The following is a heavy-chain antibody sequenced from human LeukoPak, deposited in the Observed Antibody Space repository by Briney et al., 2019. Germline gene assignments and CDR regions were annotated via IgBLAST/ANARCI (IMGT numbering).Heavy chain of an antibody. CDR2: INPNSGGT. V-gene: IGHV1-2*02. J-gene: IGHJ5*02. CDR1: GYTFTSYY. CDR3: ARPNSGYDWVDWFDP. Sequence: ASVKVSCKASGYTFTSYYVHWVRQAPGQGLEWMGWINPNSGGTNYAQKFQGRVTMTRDTSISTAYMELSRLRSDDTAVYYCARPNSGYDWVDWFDPWGQGTLVTVSS. D-gene: IGHD5-12*01.